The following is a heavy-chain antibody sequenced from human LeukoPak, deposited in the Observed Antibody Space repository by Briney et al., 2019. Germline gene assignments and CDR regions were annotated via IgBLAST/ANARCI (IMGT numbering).Heavy chain of an antibody. V-gene: IGHV3-7*01. D-gene: IGHD3-10*01. J-gene: IGHJ4*02. CDR2: IKYHGSDE. CDR1: GFTFSDYW. CDR3: ARIGGSGTYWDY. Sequence: GGSLRFSCAASGFTFSDYWMSWVRQAPGKGLEWVANIKYHGSDEHYVDSVRGRFTISRDNAKNSLFLQMNSLRAEDTAVYYCARIGGSGTYWDYWGQGTLVTVSS.